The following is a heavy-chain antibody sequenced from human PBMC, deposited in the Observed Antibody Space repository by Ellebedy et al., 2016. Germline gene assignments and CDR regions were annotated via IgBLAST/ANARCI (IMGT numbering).Heavy chain of an antibody. CDR3: ARLGFWELYFDF. Sequence: GGSLRLSCAASGFTFSSYWMSWVRQAPGKGLEWVANIKQDGSGKYYVDSVKGRLTLSRDNAKNSLYLQMQSLSAEDTAVDYCARLGFWELYFDFWGQGTLVTVSS. D-gene: IGHD3-10*01. V-gene: IGHV3-7*01. CDR2: IKQDGSGK. CDR1: GFTFSSYW. J-gene: IGHJ4*02.